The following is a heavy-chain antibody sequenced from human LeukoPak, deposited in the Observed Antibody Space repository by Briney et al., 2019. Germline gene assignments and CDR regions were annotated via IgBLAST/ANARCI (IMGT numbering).Heavy chain of an antibody. CDR3: ARAYDFWSGYLTTDAFDI. J-gene: IGHJ3*02. D-gene: IGHD3-3*01. V-gene: IGHV4-4*08. CDR2: IYTSGST. CDR1: GGSISSYY. Sequence: PSETLSLTCTVSGGSISSYYWSWIRQPPGKGLEWIGRIYTSGSTNYNPSLESRVTISVDTSKNQFSLKLSSVTAADTAVYYCARAYDFWSGYLTTDAFDIWGQGTMVTVSS.